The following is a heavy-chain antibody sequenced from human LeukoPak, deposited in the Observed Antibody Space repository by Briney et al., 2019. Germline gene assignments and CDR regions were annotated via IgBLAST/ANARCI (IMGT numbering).Heavy chain of an antibody. D-gene: IGHD6-19*01. Sequence: PGGTLRFSCAAYGFIFNNYAISWVRQAPGNGLKWGSAISGSGGNTYYAGSEKRRFAISRDNSKNTLYLQMNSLRAEDTAVYYCASPMKVYSSLFFNFEYWGQGTLVTVSS. V-gene: IGHV3-23*01. CDR3: ASPMKVYSSLFFNFEY. J-gene: IGHJ4*02. CDR2: ISGSGGNT. CDR1: GFIFNNYA.